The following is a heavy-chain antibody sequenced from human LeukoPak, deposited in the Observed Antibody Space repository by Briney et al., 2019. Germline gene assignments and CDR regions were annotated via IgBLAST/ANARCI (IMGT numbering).Heavy chain of an antibody. Sequence: MASETLSLTCTVSGGSVSSYYWSWIRQPPGKGLEWMGYISNSGSTNYNPSLKSRVTISVDTSKNQFSLKLSSVTAADTAVYYCARYYYESSGYWVFDYWGQGTLVTVSS. V-gene: IGHV4-59*02. CDR2: ISNSGST. D-gene: IGHD3-22*01. J-gene: IGHJ4*02. CDR1: GGSVSSYY. CDR3: ARYYYESSGYWVFDY.